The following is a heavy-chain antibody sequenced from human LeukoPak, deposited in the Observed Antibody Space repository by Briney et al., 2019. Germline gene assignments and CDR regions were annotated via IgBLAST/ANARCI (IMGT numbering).Heavy chain of an antibody. CDR2: ISAYNGNT. CDR1: GYTFPSYG. J-gene: IGHJ6*02. CDR3: ARELSPTLFGMDV. V-gene: IGHV1-18*01. Sequence: ASVKVSCKASGYTFPSYGISWVRQAPGQGLAWMGWISAYNGNTNYAQKLQGRVTMTTDTSTSTAYMELRSLRSDDTAVYYCARELSPTLFGMDVWGQGTTVTVSS. D-gene: IGHD3-10*01.